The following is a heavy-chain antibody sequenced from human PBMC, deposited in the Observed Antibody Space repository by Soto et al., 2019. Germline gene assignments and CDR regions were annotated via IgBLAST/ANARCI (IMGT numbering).Heavy chain of an antibody. CDR1: GGSIISDGYS. Sequence: TLSLTCAVSGGSIISDGYSWSWIRQPPGKGLQWIGHIYEGGNTYYTPSLESRVAISTDKSKNQFSLRLSSVAAADTAVYYCVRRSPEDAFDIWGQGTMVTVSS. J-gene: IGHJ3*02. CDR3: VRRSPEDAFDI. V-gene: IGHV4-30-2*01. CDR2: IYEGGNT.